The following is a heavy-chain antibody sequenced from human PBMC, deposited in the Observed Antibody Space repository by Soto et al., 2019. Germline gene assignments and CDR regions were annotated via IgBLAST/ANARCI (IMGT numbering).Heavy chain of an antibody. J-gene: IGHJ4*02. Sequence: GESLKISCKGSGYSFTSYWIGWVRQMPGKGLEWMGIIYPGDSDTRYSPSFQGQVTISADKSISTAYLQWSSLKASDTAMYYCASILEYCSGGSCYFEMGDYWGQGTLVTVSS. CDR3: ASILEYCSGGSCYFEMGDY. CDR1: GYSFTSYW. CDR2: IYPGDSDT. V-gene: IGHV5-51*01. D-gene: IGHD2-15*01.